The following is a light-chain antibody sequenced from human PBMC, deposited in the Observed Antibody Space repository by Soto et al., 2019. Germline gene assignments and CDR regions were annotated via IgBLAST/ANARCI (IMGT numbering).Light chain of an antibody. CDR3: QKYSNWPSIT. Sequence: ELVLPKSPGTLSLSPGARSTLSWRASQSVRSYLAWYKQKPGQAPRLLMYGASNRATGIPARFSGSGSGTDFTLTIRSLDPEDLAVYYCQKYSNWPSITVGQGTRLEIK. CDR2: GAS. J-gene: IGKJ5*01. V-gene: IGKV3-11*01. CDR1: QSVRSY.